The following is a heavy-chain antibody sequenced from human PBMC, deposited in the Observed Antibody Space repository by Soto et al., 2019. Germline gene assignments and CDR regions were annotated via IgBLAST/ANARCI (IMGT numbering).Heavy chain of an antibody. J-gene: IGHJ4*02. Sequence: QVQLVQSGAEVKKPGASVKVSCKASGYTFTSYAMHWVRQAPGQRLEWMGWINAGNGNTKYSQKFQGRVTITRDTSASTGYMELSSLRSEDTAVYYCERVIGGLYYFDYWGQGTLVTVSS. CDR1: GYTFTSYA. V-gene: IGHV1-3*01. CDR2: INAGNGNT. D-gene: IGHD3-16*01. CDR3: ERVIGGLYYFDY.